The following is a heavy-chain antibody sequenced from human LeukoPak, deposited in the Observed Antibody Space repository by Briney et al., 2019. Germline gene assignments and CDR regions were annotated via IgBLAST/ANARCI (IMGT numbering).Heavy chain of an antibody. J-gene: IGHJ4*02. Sequence: SETLSLTCTVSGGSISSYYWSWIRQPPGKGLEWIGYIYYSGSTNYNPSLKSRVTISVDTSKNQFSLKLSSVTAADTAVYYCAKGGKSWALHVFDYWGQGTLVTVSS. CDR3: AKGGKSWALHVFDY. CDR2: IYYSGST. V-gene: IGHV4-59*01. D-gene: IGHD1-26*01. CDR1: GGSISSYY.